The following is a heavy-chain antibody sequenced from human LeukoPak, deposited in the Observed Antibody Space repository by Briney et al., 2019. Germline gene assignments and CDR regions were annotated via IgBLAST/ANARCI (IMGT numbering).Heavy chain of an antibody. D-gene: IGHD2-2*01. V-gene: IGHV4-30-4*08. Sequence: PSETLSLTCTVSGGSISSGDYYWSWIRQPPGKGLEWIGYIYYSGSTYYNPSLKSRVTISVDTSKNQFSLKLSSVTAADTAVYHCARMSTSLDYMDVWGKGTTVTVSS. CDR2: IYYSGST. CDR1: GGSISSGDYY. CDR3: ARMSTSLDYMDV. J-gene: IGHJ6*03.